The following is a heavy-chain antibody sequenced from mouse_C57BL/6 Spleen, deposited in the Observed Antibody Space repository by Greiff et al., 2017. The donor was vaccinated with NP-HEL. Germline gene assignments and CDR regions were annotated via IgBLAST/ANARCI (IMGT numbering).Heavy chain of an antibody. CDR1: GYTFTSYG. CDR3: ARRARDYGLMDY. J-gene: IGHJ4*01. CDR2: IYPRSGNT. V-gene: IGHV1-81*01. Sequence: VQVVESGAELARPGASVKLSCKASGYTFTSYGISWVKQRTGQGLEWIGEIYPRSGNTYYNEKFKGKATLTADKSSSTAYMELRSLTSEDSAVYFCARRARDYGLMDYWGQGTSVTVSS. D-gene: IGHD2-4*01.